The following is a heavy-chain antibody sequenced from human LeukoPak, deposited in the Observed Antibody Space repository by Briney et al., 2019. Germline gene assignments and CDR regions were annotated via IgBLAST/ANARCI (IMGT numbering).Heavy chain of an antibody. CDR1: GGSISSYY. J-gene: IGHJ4*02. D-gene: IGHD4-17*01. CDR2: IYYSGST. V-gene: IGHV4-59*01. Sequence: SETLSLTCTVSGGSISSYYWSWIRQPPGKGLEWIGYIYYSGSTNYNPSLKSRVTISVDTSKNQFSLKLSSVTAADTAVYYCARAYGDYVLGYWGQGTLVTVSS. CDR3: ARAYGDYVLGY.